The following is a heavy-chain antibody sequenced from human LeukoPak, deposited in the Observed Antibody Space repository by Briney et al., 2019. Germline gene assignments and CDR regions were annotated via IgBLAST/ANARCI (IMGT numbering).Heavy chain of an antibody. Sequence: GRSLRLSCAASGFTFSEYAMHWVRQAPGKGLEWVAVISYDGRQKYYGDSVKGRFTISRDNPKNTLYLQMNSLRAEDTAVYYCARDPRGLTIFGVLSSYYFDYWGQGTLVTVSS. D-gene: IGHD3-3*01. J-gene: IGHJ4*02. V-gene: IGHV3-30-3*01. CDR2: ISYDGRQK. CDR1: GFTFSEYA. CDR3: ARDPRGLTIFGVLSSYYFDY.